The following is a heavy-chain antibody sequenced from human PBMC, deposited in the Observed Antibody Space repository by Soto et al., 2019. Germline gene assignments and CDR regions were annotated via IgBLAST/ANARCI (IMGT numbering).Heavy chain of an antibody. J-gene: IGHJ4*02. V-gene: IGHV3-21*02. CDR2: ISSGSNSI. CDR1: GFTFSIYP. Sequence: DVQLVESGGGLVKPGGSLRLSCAASGFTFSIYPMNWVRQAPGQGLEWVSCISSGSNSIYYADSVKGRFTISRDDAKNSLYLQRNTLTVEDTAVYYCVRGDQGGWGQGTLVIVSS. CDR3: VRGDQGG. D-gene: IGHD3-16*01.